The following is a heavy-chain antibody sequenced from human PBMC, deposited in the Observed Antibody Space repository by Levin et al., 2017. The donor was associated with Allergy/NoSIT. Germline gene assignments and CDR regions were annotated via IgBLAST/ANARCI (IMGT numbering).Heavy chain of an antibody. CDR3: AKDGDYYGSGSHADY. Sequence: PGGSLRLSCAASGFTFSSYGMHWVRQAPGKGLEWVAVISYDGSNKYYADSVKGRFTISRDNSKNTLYLQMNSLRAEDTAVYYCAKDGDYYGSGSHADYWGQGTLVTVSS. D-gene: IGHD3-10*01. V-gene: IGHV3-30*18. CDR2: ISYDGSNK. CDR1: GFTFSSYG. J-gene: IGHJ4*02.